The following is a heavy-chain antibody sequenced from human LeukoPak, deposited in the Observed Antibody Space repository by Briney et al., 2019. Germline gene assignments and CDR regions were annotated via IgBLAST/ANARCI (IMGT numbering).Heavy chain of an antibody. CDR2: IYSGGST. J-gene: IGHJ3*02. Sequence: GGSLRLSCAASGFTVSSNYMSWVRQAPGKGLEWVSVIYSGGSTYYADSVKGRFTISRDNSKNSLYLQMNSLRAEDTAVYYCARDRYYYDSSGYDIWGQGTMVTVSP. CDR1: GFTVSSNY. CDR3: ARDRYYYDSSGYDI. D-gene: IGHD3-22*01. V-gene: IGHV3-66*01.